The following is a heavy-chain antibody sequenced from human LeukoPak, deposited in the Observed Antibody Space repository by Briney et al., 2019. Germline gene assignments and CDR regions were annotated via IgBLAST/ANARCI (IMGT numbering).Heavy chain of an antibody. Sequence: SETLSLTCSVSGGSITNFFWTWIRQPAGKGLEYIGRIYASGSIDYNPSLKSRVTMSVDTSNNQFSLNLTSVPAADTALYFCARSARFNYFYMDVWGKGTSVTVSS. D-gene: IGHD2-15*01. CDR1: GGSITNFF. CDR3: ARSARFNYFYMDV. V-gene: IGHV4-4*07. CDR2: IYASGSI. J-gene: IGHJ6*03.